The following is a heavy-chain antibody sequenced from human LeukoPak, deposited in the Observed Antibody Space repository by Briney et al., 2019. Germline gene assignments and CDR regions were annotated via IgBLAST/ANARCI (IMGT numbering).Heavy chain of an antibody. Sequence: VKVSCKASGYTFSGFYIHWVRQAPGQGLEWMGWINPNSGVTNYAQKLQGRVTITRDTSIDTAYMQLSRLRSDDTAVYYCAKDRYGDYEAPFHYYMDAWGRGTTVTVSS. D-gene: IGHD5-12*01. J-gene: IGHJ6*03. CDR2: INPNSGVT. V-gene: IGHV1-2*02. CDR1: GYTFSGFY. CDR3: AKDRYGDYEAPFHYYMDA.